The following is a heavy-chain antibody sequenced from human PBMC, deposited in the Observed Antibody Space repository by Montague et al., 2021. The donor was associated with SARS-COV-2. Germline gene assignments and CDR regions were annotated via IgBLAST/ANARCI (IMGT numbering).Heavy chain of an antibody. V-gene: IGHV4-34*01. CDR2: INHSGST. D-gene: IGHD3-22*01. Sequence: SETLSLTCAVYGGSFSGYYWSWIRQPPGKGLEWIGEINHSGSTNYNPSLKSRVTISVDTSKNQFSLKLSSVTAAGTAVYYCARGWGYYDSSGYLLFDYWGQGTLVTVSS. J-gene: IGHJ4*02. CDR1: GGSFSGYY. CDR3: ARGWGYYDSSGYLLFDY.